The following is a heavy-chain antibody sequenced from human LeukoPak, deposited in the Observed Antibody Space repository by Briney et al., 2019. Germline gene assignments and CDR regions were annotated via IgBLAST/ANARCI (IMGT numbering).Heavy chain of an antibody. D-gene: IGHD5-24*01. CDR3: AKSGYNRFDY. J-gene: IGHJ4*02. CDR2: TSGSGSGGST. CDR1: GFTFSSSA. Sequence: GGSLRLSCAASGFTFSSSAMSWVRQAPGKGLEWVSSTSGSGSGGSTYYAGSVKGRFTISRDNSKNTLYLQMNSLRAEDTAVYYCAKSGYNRFDYWGQGTLITVSS. V-gene: IGHV3-23*01.